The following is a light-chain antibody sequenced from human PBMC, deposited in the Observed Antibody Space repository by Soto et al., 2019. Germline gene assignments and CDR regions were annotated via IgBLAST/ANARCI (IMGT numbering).Light chain of an antibody. CDR2: VNSDGSH. CDR3: QTWGTGIRV. Sequence: QPVLTQSPSASASLGASVKLTCTLSSGHSTYAIAWHQQQPEKGPRYLMKVNSDGSHSKGDGIPDRFSGSSSGAERYLNISSLQSDDEADYYCQTWGTGIRVFGVGTKLTVL. J-gene: IGLJ3*02. CDR1: SGHSTYA. V-gene: IGLV4-69*01.